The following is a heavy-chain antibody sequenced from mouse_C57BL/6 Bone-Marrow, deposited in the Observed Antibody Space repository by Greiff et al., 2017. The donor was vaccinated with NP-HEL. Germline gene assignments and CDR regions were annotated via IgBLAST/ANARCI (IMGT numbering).Heavy chain of an antibody. V-gene: IGHV5-6*02. D-gene: IGHD2-4*01. CDR3: ARGGWGLRRVDY. CDR1: GFTFSSYG. J-gene: IGHJ2*01. CDR2: ISSGGSYT. Sequence: DVKLVESGGDLVKPGGSLKLSCAASGFTFSSYGMSWVRQTPDKRLEWVATISSGGSYTYYPDSVKGRFTISRDNAKNTLYLQMSSLKSEDTAMYYCARGGWGLRRVDYLGQGTTLTVSS.